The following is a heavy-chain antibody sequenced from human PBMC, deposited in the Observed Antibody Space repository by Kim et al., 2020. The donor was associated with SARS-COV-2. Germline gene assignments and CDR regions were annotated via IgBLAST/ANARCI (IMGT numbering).Heavy chain of an antibody. CDR2: IIPIFGTA. CDR3: ARDCCSSSSMDYYYYGMDV. Sequence: SVKVSCKASGGTFSSYAISWVRQAPGQGLEWMGGIIPIFGTANYAQKFQGRVTITADESTSTAYMELSSLRSEDTTVYYCARDCCSSSSMDYYYYGMDVWGQGTTVTVSS. V-gene: IGHV1-69*13. J-gene: IGHJ6*02. D-gene: IGHD6-6*01. CDR1: GGTFSSYA.